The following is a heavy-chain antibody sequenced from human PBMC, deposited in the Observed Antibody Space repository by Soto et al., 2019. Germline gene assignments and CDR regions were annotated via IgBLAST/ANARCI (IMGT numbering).Heavy chain of an antibody. V-gene: IGHV3-53*01. CDR1: VFTVSSNY. D-gene: IGHD2-2*02. CDR2: IYIGGST. Sequence: HPGGSLRLSCAASVFTVSSNYMSLVRQAPGKGLECVSVIYIGGSTYYADSVKGRFTISRDNSKNTLYLQMNSLRAEDTAVYYCASLSGHCTSTSCYTGAFDIWGQGTMVTLSS. CDR3: ASLSGHCTSTSCYTGAFDI. J-gene: IGHJ3*02.